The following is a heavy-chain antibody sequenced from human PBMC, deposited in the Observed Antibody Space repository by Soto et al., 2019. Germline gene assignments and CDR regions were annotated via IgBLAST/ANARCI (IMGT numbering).Heavy chain of an antibody. J-gene: IGHJ4*02. CDR1: GYSFTSYW. CDR2: IDPSDSYT. V-gene: IGHV5-10-1*01. D-gene: IGHD6-13*01. CDR3: ARSLLSDSSSWYTDHVEGGYYFDY. Sequence: GESLKISCKGSGYSFTSYWISWVRQMPGKGLEWMGRIDPSDSYTNYSPSFQGHVTISADKSISTAYLQWSSLKASDTAMYYCARSLLSDSSSWYTDHVEGGYYFDYWGQGTLVTVSS.